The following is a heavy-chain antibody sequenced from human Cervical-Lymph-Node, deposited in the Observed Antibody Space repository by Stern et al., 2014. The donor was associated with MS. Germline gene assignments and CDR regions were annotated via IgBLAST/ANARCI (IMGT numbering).Heavy chain of an antibody. V-gene: IGHV1-69*06. CDR2: IIPIFGTP. J-gene: IGHJ6*02. Sequence: VQLLESGAEVKKPGSSVKVSCKASGGTFTYYAINWVRQAPGQGLEWMGGIIPIFGTPNYAQKFQGRVTITADNSTSTSYMELSSLRSEDTAVYYCARGRGYNYGSSGYFGMDVWGQGTTVTVSS. CDR3: ARGRGYNYGSSGYFGMDV. D-gene: IGHD5-18*01. CDR1: GGTFTYYA.